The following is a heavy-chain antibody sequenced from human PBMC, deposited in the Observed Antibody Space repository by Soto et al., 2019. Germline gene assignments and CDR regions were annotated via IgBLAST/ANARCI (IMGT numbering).Heavy chain of an antibody. J-gene: IGHJ5*02. CDR2: INHSGST. V-gene: IGHV4-34*01. D-gene: IGHD2-15*01. CDR3: ANSCSGGSCYSSGFDP. CDR1: GGSFSGYY. Sequence: PSEDPALTCAVYGGSFSGYYWSWIRQPPGKGLEWIGEINHSGSTNYNPSLKSRVTISVDTSKNQFSLKLSSVTAADTAVYYCANSCSGGSCYSSGFDPWGQGTLVTVSS.